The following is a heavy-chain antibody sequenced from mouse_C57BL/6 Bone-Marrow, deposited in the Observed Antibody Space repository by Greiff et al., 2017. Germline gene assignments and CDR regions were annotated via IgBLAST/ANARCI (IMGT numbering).Heavy chain of an antibody. CDR3: TRFYDYDRGFDY. V-gene: IGHV5-9-1*02. Sequence: EVKLVESGEGLVKPGGSLKLSCAASGFTFSSYAMSWVRQTPEKRLEWVAYISSGGDYIYYADTVKGRFTISRDNARNTLYLQMSSVKSDDTSMYYCTRFYDYDRGFDYWGQGTTLTVSS. D-gene: IGHD2-4*01. CDR1: GFTFSSYA. CDR2: ISSGGDYI. J-gene: IGHJ2*01.